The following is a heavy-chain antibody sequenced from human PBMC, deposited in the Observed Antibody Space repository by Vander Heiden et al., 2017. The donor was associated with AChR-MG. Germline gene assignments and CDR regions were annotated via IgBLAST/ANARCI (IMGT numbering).Heavy chain of an antibody. Sequence: EVQLLESGGGLVQPGGSLRLSCAASGFTFSNYAVSWVRQAPGKGLEWVSGISGSGGNTYYADSVRGRFAVSRDNSKSTLYLQMNSLRADDTALYYCARGSSGWYRAFDYWGPGALVTVSS. D-gene: IGHD6-19*01. V-gene: IGHV3-23*01. CDR2: ISGSGGNT. CDR3: ARGSSGWYRAFDY. CDR1: GFTFSNYA. J-gene: IGHJ4*02.